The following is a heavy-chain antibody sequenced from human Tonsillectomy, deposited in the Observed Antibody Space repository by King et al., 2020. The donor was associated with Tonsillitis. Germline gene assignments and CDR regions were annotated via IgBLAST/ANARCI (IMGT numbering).Heavy chain of an antibody. CDR1: GDSISSGTYY. V-gene: IGHV4-39*01. CDR2: IYYSGST. Sequence: QLQESGPGLVKPSETLSLTCTVSGDSISSGTYYWGWIRQPPGKGLEWIGSIYYSGSTYYNPSLKSRVTISVDTSKNQFSLQLSSVTAADTAVYYCARREGYSSGGNCYDAFDIWGQGTMVTVSS. J-gene: IGHJ3*02. CDR3: ARREGYSSGGNCYDAFDI. D-gene: IGHD2-15*01.